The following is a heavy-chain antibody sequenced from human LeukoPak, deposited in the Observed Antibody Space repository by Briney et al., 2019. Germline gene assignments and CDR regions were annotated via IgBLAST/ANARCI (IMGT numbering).Heavy chain of an antibody. CDR1: GGSIRTDGSY. V-gene: IGHV3-53*01. CDR2: IYSGGST. CDR3: ARVAAAGPFDY. D-gene: IGHD6-25*01. Sequence: ETLSLTCTVSGGSIRTDGSYWAWIRQPPGKGLEWVSVIYSGGSTYTYYADSVKGRFTISSDNSKSTLYLQMNSLRAEDTAVYYCARVAAAGPFDYWGQGTLVTVSS. J-gene: IGHJ4*02.